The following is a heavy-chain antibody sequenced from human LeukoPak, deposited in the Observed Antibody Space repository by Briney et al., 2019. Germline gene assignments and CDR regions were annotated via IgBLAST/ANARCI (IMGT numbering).Heavy chain of an antibody. Sequence: ASVKVSCKASGYTFTSYGISWVRQAPGQGLECMGWISAYNGHTNYAQKLQGRVTMTRDTSTSTAYMELRSLRSDDSAVYYCARMMTPRLYYDSSGYYYGAFDIWGQGTMVTVSS. J-gene: IGHJ3*02. D-gene: IGHD3-22*01. CDR2: ISAYNGHT. CDR3: ARMMTPRLYYDSSGYYYGAFDI. V-gene: IGHV1-18*01. CDR1: GYTFTSYG.